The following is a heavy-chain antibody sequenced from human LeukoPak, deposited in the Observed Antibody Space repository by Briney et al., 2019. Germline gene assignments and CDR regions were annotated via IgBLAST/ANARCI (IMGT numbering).Heavy chain of an antibody. CDR2: ISAYNGNT. V-gene: IGHV1-18*01. Sequence: ASVKVSCKASGYTFTSYGISWVRQAPGQGLEWMGWISAYNGNTNYAQKLQGRVTITADESTSTAYMELSSLRSEDTAVYYCARSYCSSTSCLFDYWGQGTLVTVSS. CDR3: ARSYCSSTSCLFDY. CDR1: GYTFTSYG. J-gene: IGHJ4*02. D-gene: IGHD2-2*01.